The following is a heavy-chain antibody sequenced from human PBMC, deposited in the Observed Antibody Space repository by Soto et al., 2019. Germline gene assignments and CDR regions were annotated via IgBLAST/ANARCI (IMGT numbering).Heavy chain of an antibody. Sequence: GGSLRLSCSASGFTFSSYAMHWVRQAPGKGLEYVSAISSNGGSTYYADSVKGRFTISRDNSKNTLYLQMSSLRAEDTAVYYCVKDLFSSSYDILTVHDLWGQRSLVTGSS. CDR3: VKDLFSSSYDILTVHDL. CDR1: GFTFSSYA. CDR2: ISSNGGST. V-gene: IGHV3-64D*06. J-gene: IGHJ4*02. D-gene: IGHD3-9*01.